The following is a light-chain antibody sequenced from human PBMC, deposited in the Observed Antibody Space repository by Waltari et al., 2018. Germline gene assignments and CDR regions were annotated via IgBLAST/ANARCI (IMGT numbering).Light chain of an antibody. J-gene: IGKJ3*01. CDR2: YAS. CDR1: QSVSSY. CDR3: QQRSNWPPGT. V-gene: IGKV3-11*01. Sequence: DIVLTQSPATLSLSPGARATLSCRASQSVSSYLAWYQQKPGQAPRLLIYYASNRATGIPARFSGSGSGTDFTLTISSLEPEDFAVYYCQQRSNWPPGTFGPGTKVDIK.